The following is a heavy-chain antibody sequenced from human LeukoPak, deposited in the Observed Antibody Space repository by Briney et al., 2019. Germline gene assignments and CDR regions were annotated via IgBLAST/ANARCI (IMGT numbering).Heavy chain of an antibody. CDR3: AKAPAPYYYYYGMDV. V-gene: IGHV3-23*01. CDR2: ISDNGVTR. J-gene: IGHJ6*02. Sequence: GGSLRLSCAASGFTFSSYVMSWVRQAPGEGLEWVSSISDNGVTRYYADSVKGPFTISRHNSDNTVYLQINSLRADDTAIYYCAKAPAPYYYYYGMDVWGQGTAVTVSS. CDR1: GFTFSSYV.